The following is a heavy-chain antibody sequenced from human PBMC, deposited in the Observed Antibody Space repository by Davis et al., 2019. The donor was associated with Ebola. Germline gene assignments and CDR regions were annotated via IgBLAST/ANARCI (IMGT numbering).Heavy chain of an antibody. D-gene: IGHD2-15*01. CDR3: SKEAGYCSDCSYNRSYWYFGL. CDR1: GFTISSYA. CDR2: ISGSGGST. J-gene: IGHJ2*01. Sequence: PSGSLSLSCAVSGFTISSYAMSCVRQSPGQGPEWVPAISGSGGSTYYSDYVKGRFTISRDNSKNTLYLQMNILRAEDTAVYYRSKEAGYCSDCSYNRSYWYFGLWGRGNLVTVSS. V-gene: IGHV3-23*01.